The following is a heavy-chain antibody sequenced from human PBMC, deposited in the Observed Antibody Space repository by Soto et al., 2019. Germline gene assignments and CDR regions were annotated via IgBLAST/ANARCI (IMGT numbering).Heavy chain of an antibody. CDR2: IIPIFGTA. CDR3: ARLWIQLWLRTHDAFDI. Sequence: SVKVSCKASGGTFSSYAICWVRQAPGQGLEWMGGIIPIFGTANYAQKFQGRVTITADESTSTAYMELSSLRSEDTAVYYCARLWIQLWLRTHDAFDIWGQGTMVTVSS. J-gene: IGHJ3*02. D-gene: IGHD5-18*01. V-gene: IGHV1-69*13. CDR1: GGTFSSYA.